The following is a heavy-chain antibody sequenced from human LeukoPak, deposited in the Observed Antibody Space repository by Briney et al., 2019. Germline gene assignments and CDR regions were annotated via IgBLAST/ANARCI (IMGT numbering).Heavy chain of an antibody. CDR1: DDSISDYY. J-gene: IGHJ4*02. CDR2: FYNSGRS. D-gene: IGHD3-16*01. V-gene: IGHV4-59*01. CDR3: TRGAGWLIDY. Sequence: SETLSLTCTVSDDSISDYYRGWIRQPPGKGLEWIEYFYNSGRSTYNPSLKSRVTISADTSKNHFSLKLNSVTTADTAVYYCTRGAGWLIDYWGQGILVTVSS.